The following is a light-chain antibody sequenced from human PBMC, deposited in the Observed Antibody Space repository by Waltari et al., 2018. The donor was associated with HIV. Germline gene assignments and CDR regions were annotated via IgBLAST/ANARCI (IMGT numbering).Light chain of an antibody. CDR2: DDR. J-gene: IGLJ2*01. V-gene: IGLV3-21*02. CDR1: NIAATKS. Sequence: SYVLTQPPSVSVAPGQTARITCGGNNIAATKSVHWYRLNPGQAPVVVIDDDRARPSGIPDRFAGSSSGDTATLTISRAEAGDEADYYCQVWDGRGDPVIFGGGTKLAVV. CDR3: QVWDGRGDPVI.